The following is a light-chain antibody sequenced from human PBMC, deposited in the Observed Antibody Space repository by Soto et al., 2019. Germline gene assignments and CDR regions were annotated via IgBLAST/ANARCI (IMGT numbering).Light chain of an antibody. Sequence: EVVLTQSPATLSLSPGDRAALSCKASQRVHNFLAWYQQKPGQAPRLLIYGASNRAAGIPARFSGSGSGTDFTLSINSLEPEDFAVYYCQQRSNWPPITFGQGTRLDIK. CDR1: QRVHNF. CDR3: QQRSNWPPIT. V-gene: IGKV3-11*01. CDR2: GAS. J-gene: IGKJ5*01.